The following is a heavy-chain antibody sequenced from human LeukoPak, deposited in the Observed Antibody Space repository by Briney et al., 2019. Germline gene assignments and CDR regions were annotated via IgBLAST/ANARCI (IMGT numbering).Heavy chain of an antibody. J-gene: IGHJ4*02. Sequence: KPSETLSLTCAVYGGSFSGYYWSWIRQPPGKGLEWIGEINHSGSTNYNPSLKSRVTISVDTSKNQFSPKLRSVTAADTAVYYCARGIVGATYFDYWGQGTLVTVSS. CDR1: GGSFSGYY. CDR3: ARGIVGATYFDY. V-gene: IGHV4-34*01. CDR2: INHSGST. D-gene: IGHD1-26*01.